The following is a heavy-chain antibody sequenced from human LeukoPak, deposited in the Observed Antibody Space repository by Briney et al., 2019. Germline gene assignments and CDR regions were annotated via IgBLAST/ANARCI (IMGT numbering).Heavy chain of an antibody. CDR3: ARDPSSSGYYLPLDY. CDR2: ISSSGSTI. V-gene: IGHV3-11*04. CDR1: GFTFSDYY. D-gene: IGHD3-22*01. J-gene: IGHJ4*02. Sequence: GSLRLSFAASGFTFSDYYMSWIRPAPGKGLEWVSYISSSGSTIYYADSVKGRFTISRDNAKNSLYLQMNSLRAEDTAVYYCARDPSSSGYYLPLDYWGQGTLVTVSS.